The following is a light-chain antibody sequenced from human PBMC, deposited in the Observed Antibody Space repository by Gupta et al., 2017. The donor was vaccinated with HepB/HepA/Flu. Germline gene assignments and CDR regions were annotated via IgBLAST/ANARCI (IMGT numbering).Light chain of an antibody. J-gene: IGKJ1*01. CDR1: QSIGTW. Sequence: DIQMTQSPSTLSASVGDRVTITCRASQSIGTWLAWYQQKPGKAPKLLIYKASILQSGAPSRFSGSGSGTEFTLTISSLQPDDFATYDCQQYSVYSRTFGQGTKVEIK. CDR3: QQYSVYSRT. V-gene: IGKV1-5*03. CDR2: KAS.